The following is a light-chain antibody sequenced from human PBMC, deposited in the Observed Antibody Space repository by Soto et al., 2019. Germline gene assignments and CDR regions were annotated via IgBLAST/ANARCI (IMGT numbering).Light chain of an antibody. CDR1: QSISSW. V-gene: IGKV1-5*01. J-gene: IGKJ1*01. Sequence: DIQMTQSPSTLSASVGDRVTITCRASQSISSWLAWYHQKPGKAPKLLIYDASSLESGVPSRFSGSGSGTEYTLTISSLQPDDFATYYCQQYNSYSPWTFGQGNTVAIK. CDR2: DAS. CDR3: QQYNSYSPWT.